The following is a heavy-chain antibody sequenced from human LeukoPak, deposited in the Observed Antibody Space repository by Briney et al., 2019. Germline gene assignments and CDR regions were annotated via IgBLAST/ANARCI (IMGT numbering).Heavy chain of an antibody. Sequence: GGSLRLSCAASGFTFSDSYMSWIRQAPGKGLEWVGRIKSKTDGGTIDYAAPVKGRFTISRDDAKNTLFLQMNSLKTEDTAVYYCTTRVRYCGGDCYPLDYWGQGTLVTVSS. CDR2: IKSKTDGGTI. D-gene: IGHD2-21*02. V-gene: IGHV3-15*01. CDR3: TTRVRYCGGDCYPLDY. J-gene: IGHJ4*02. CDR1: GFTFSDSY.